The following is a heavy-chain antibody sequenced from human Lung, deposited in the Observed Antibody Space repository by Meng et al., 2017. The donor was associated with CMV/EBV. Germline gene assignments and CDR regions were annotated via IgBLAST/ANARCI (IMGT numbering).Heavy chain of an antibody. D-gene: IGHD6-13*01. CDR1: GFSLSSYG. J-gene: IGHJ6*02. CDR3: SKDSSRSTWYGPDDYSGMDV. Sequence: SXEASGFSLSSYGMHWVRQAPGKGLEWVAVIWYDGSNENYGESVKGRFTIPRDYSKNMLYLQMNSLRAEDTAVYYCSKDSSRSTWYGPDDYSGMDVWXQGXTLTVSS. CDR2: IWYDGSNE. V-gene: IGHV3-33*06.